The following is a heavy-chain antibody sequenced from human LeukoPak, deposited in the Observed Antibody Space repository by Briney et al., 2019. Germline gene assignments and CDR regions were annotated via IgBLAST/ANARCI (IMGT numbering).Heavy chain of an antibody. CDR3: ARDSLRMLPAAKVRLDY. Sequence: ASVKVSCKASGYTFTGYYMHWVRQAPGQGLEWMGWINPNSGGTNYAQKFQGSVTMTRDTSISTAYMELSRLRSDDTAVYYCARDSLRMLPAAKVRLDYWGQGTLVTVSS. J-gene: IGHJ4*02. CDR1: GYTFTGYY. V-gene: IGHV1-2*02. CDR2: INPNSGGT. D-gene: IGHD2-2*01.